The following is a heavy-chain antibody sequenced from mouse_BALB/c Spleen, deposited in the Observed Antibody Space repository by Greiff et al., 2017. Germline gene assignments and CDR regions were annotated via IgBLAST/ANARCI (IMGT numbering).Heavy chain of an antibody. V-gene: IGHV5-9-4*01. CDR2: ISSGGSYT. D-gene: IGHD1-2*01. J-gene: IGHJ4*01. CDR1: GFTFSSYA. CDR3: ARGLRLQAMDY. Sequence: EVKVVESGGGLVKPGGSLKLSCAASGFTFSSYAMSWVRQSPEKRLEWVAEISSGGSYTYYPDTVTGRFTISRDNAKNTLYLEMSRLRSEDTAMYYCARGLRLQAMDYWGQGTSVTVSS.